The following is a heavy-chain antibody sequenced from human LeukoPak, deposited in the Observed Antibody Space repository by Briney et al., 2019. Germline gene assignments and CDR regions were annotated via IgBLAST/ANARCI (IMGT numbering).Heavy chain of an antibody. CDR2: IYYSGST. CDR3: ARHVGYCSGGSCYGWFDP. CDR1: GGSISSSSYY. V-gene: IGHV4-39*01. J-gene: IGHJ5*02. Sequence: SETLSLTXTVSGGSISSSSYYWGWIRQPPGNGLEWIGSIYYSGSTYYNPSLKSRVTISVDTSKNQFSLKLSSVTAADTAVYYCARHVGYCSGGSCYGWFDPWGQGTLVTVSS. D-gene: IGHD2-15*01.